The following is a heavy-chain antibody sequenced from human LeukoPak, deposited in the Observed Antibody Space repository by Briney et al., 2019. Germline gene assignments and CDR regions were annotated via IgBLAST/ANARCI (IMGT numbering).Heavy chain of an antibody. V-gene: IGHV3-74*01. CDR1: GFTFSSYW. D-gene: IGHD6-19*01. J-gene: IGHJ4*02. CDR2: IKSDGST. CDR3: ARDLAGIDY. Sequence: GGSLRLSCAASGFTFSSYWMHWVRQTPGKGLVWVSRIKSDGSTSYADSVKGRFTISRDNAKNTLYLQMNSLRAEDAAVYYCARDLAGIDYWGQGTLVTVSS.